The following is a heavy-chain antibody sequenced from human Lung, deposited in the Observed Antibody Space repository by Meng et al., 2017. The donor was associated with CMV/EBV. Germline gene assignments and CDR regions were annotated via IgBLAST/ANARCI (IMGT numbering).Heavy chain of an antibody. D-gene: IGHD2-15*01. CDR3: ASGTPGRSYCDY. CDR2: FVNYVDT. Sequence: QVHLLQCGPEVKKPGASVRVSCKASGYTFGSYGIWWVRQAPGQGLEWMGWFVNYVDTYPAPKFQGRVTMTTDTHTNTAFMELRSLTSDDTAVYYCASGTPGRSYCDYWGQGTLVTVSS. CDR1: GYTFGSYG. V-gene: IGHV1-18*01. J-gene: IGHJ4*02.